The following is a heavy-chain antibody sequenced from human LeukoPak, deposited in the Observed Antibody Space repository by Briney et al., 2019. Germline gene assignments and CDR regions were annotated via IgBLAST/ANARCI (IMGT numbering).Heavy chain of an antibody. D-gene: IGHD2-15*01. Sequence: GSLRLSCAASGFTFSSYAMSWVRQAPGKGLEWVSAISGSGGSTYYADSVKGRFTISRDNSKNTLYLQMNSLRAEDTAVYYCAKDLAPSTLSGLFDYWGQGTLVTVSS. CDR2: ISGSGGST. J-gene: IGHJ4*02. CDR3: AKDLAPSTLSGLFDY. CDR1: GFTFSSYA. V-gene: IGHV3-23*01.